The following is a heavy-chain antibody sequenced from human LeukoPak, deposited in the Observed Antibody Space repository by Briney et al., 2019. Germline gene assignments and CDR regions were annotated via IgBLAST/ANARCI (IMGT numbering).Heavy chain of an antibody. D-gene: IGHD7-27*01. Sequence: ASVKVSCKASGYTFTGYYMHWVRQAPGQGLEWMGWINPNSGGTNYAQKFQGRVTMTRDTSISTAYMELSRLRSDDTAVYYCARDPPRTGDDAFDIWGQGTMVTVSS. CDR2: INPNSGGT. V-gene: IGHV1-2*02. J-gene: IGHJ3*02. CDR3: ARDPPRTGDDAFDI. CDR1: GYTFTGYY.